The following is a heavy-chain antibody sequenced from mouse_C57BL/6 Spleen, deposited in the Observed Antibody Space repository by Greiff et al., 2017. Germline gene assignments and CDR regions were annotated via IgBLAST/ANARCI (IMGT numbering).Heavy chain of an antibody. CDR3: ARDRVGDYAMDY. Sequence: EVQLQESGPGMVKPSQSLSLTCTVTGYSITSGYDWHWIRHFPGNKLEWMGYISYSGSTNYNPSLKSRISITHDTSKNHFFLKLNSVTTEDTATYYCARDRVGDYAMDYWGQGTSVTVSS. V-gene: IGHV3-1*01. CDR1: GYSITSGYD. J-gene: IGHJ4*01. D-gene: IGHD1-1*02. CDR2: ISYSGST.